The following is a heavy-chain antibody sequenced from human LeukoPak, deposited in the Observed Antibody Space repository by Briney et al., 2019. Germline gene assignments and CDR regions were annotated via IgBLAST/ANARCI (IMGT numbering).Heavy chain of an antibody. CDR2: IYYSGST. D-gene: IGHD1-26*01. Sequence: SETRSLTCTVSGGSISSYYWSWIRQPPGKGLEWIGYIYYSGSTNYNPSLKSRVTISVDTSKNQFSLKLSSVTAADTAVYYCAGVGSSPRNQNWFDPWGQGTLVTVSS. CDR3: AGVGSSPRNQNWFDP. J-gene: IGHJ5*02. V-gene: IGHV4-59*01. CDR1: GGSISSYY.